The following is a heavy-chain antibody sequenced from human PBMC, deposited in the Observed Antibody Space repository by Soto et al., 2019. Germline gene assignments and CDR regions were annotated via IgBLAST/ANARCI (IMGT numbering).Heavy chain of an antibody. CDR2: IIPIFGTA. J-gene: IGHJ6*02. CDR3: ARDLLDLGVVPAAIPSYYYYGMDV. D-gene: IGHD2-2*01. CDR1: GGTFSSYA. V-gene: IGHV1-69*13. Sequence: SVKVSCKASGGTFSSYAISWVRQAPGQGLEWMGGIIPIFGTANYAQKFQGRVTITADESTSTAYMELSSLRSEDTAVYYCARDLLDLGVVPAAIPSYYYYGMDVWGQGTTVTVSS.